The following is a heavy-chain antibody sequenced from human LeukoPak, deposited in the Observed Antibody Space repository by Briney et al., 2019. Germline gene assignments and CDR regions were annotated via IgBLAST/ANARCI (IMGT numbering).Heavy chain of an antibody. J-gene: IGHJ4*02. Sequence: ASVKVSCKASGYTFTSYYMHWVRQAPGQGLEWMGIINPSGGSTSCAQKFQGRVTMTRDTSTSTVYMELSSLRSEETAVYYCARATAVAAPFDYWGQGTLVTVSS. CDR3: ARATAVAAPFDY. CDR1: GYTFTSYY. CDR2: INPSGGST. V-gene: IGHV1-46*01. D-gene: IGHD6-19*01.